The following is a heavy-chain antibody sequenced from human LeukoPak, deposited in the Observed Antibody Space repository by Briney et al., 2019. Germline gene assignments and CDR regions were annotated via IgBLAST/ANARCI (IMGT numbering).Heavy chain of an antibody. CDR3: AKESNWGSPPDY. CDR1: GFTFSSYA. D-gene: IGHD7-27*01. J-gene: IGHJ4*02. V-gene: IGHV3-64*01. Sequence: GGSLRLSCAASGFTFSSYAMHWVRQAPGKGLEYVSVISSNGGSTYYANSVKGRFTISRDNSKNTLYLQMGSLRAEDMAVYYCAKESNWGSPPDYWGQGTLVTVSS. CDR2: ISSNGGST.